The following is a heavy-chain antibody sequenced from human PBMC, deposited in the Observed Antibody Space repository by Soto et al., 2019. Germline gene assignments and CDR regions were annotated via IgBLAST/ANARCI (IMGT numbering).Heavy chain of an antibody. CDR2: ISYDGSSK. CDR1: GFTFSSYA. V-gene: IGHV3-30-3*01. D-gene: IGHD3-22*01. CDR3: VRGLYDVNGYYLYFDL. Sequence: GGSLRLSCAASGFTFSSYAMHWVRQAPGKGLEWVALISYDGSSKYYADSVKGRLTISRDNSKKTLDLQMNSLRAEDTAVYYCVRGLYDVNGYYLYFDLWGRGTLVTVSS. J-gene: IGHJ2*01.